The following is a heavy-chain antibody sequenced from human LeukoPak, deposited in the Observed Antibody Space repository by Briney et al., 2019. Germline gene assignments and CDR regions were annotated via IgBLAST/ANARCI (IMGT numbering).Heavy chain of an antibody. D-gene: IGHD6-6*01. V-gene: IGHV4-4*09. Sequence: SETLSLTCTVSGGSISSYYWSWIRQPPGKGLEWIGHIYTSGSTNYNPSLKSRVTISVDTSKNQFSLKLSSVTAADTAVYYCVRHTGSSSSGLTYWGQGTLVTVSS. J-gene: IGHJ4*02. CDR1: GGSISSYY. CDR3: VRHTGSSSSGLTY. CDR2: IYTSGST.